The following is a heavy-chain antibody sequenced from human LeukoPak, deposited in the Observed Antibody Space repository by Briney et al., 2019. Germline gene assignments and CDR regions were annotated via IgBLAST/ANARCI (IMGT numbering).Heavy chain of an antibody. V-gene: IGHV1-18*01. D-gene: IGHD6-13*01. CDR1: GYTFTSYG. J-gene: IGHJ5*02. CDR3: ARGDSGWYAPVWFDP. CDR2: ISAYNGNT. Sequence: ASVKVSCKASGYTFTSYGISWVRQAPGQGLEWMGWISAYNGNTNYAQKLQGRVTMTTDTSTSTAYMELRSLRSDDTAVYYCARGDSGWYAPVWFDPWGQGTLVTVSS.